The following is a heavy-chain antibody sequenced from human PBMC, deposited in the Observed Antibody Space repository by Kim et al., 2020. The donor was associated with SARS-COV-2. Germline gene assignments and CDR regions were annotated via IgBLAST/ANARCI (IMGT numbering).Heavy chain of an antibody. D-gene: IGHD3-3*01. Sequence: ASVKVSCKASGYTFTGYYMHWVRQAPGQGLEWMGWINPNSGGKNYAQKFQGRVTMTRDTSISTAYMELSRLRSDDTAVYYCARDRKYYDFWSGYRPHNRRYYYYGMDVWGQGTTVTVSS. CDR3: ARDRKYYDFWSGYRPHNRRYYYYGMDV. V-gene: IGHV1-2*02. J-gene: IGHJ6*02. CDR1: GYTFTGYY. CDR2: INPNSGGK.